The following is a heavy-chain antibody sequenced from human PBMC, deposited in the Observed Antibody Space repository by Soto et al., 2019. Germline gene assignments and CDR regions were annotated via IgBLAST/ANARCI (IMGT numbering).Heavy chain of an antibody. CDR3: ARVADHRGKIVVVMIDAFDI. D-gene: IGHD3-22*01. J-gene: IGHJ3*02. V-gene: IGHV1-18*01. CDR1: GYTFTSYG. Sequence: QVQLVQSGAEVKKPGASVKVSCKASGYTFTSYGISWVRQAPGQGLEWMGWISAYNGNTNYAQKLPGRVTMTTDTSTSTAYMELRSLSSDVTAVYYCARVADHRGKIVVVMIDAFDIWCQGTMVTVSS. CDR2: ISAYNGNT.